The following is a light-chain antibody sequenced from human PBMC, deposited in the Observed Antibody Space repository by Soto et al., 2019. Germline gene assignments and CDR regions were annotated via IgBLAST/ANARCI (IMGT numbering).Light chain of an antibody. CDR2: ASD. CDR3: ASWDGSLNTYV. Sequence: QSVLTQPPSVSAAPGQKVTISCSGGSSNIGNYYVSWYQQLPGVAPKLLIFASDKRPSGIPDRFSGSQSGASGTLDITGLQTGDEADYYCASWDGSLNTYVFGTGTKLTVL. J-gene: IGLJ1*01. CDR1: SSNIGNYY. V-gene: IGLV1-51*01.